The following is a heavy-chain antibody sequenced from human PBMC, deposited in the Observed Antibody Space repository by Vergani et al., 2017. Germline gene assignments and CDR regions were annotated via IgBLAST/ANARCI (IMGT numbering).Heavy chain of an antibody. CDR1: GGSFSGYY. Sequence: QVQLQQWGAGLLKPSETLSLTCAVYGGSFSGYYWSWIRQPPGKGLEWGGEINHSGSTNYNRSLKSRVTISVDTYKNQFSLKLSSVTDADTAVYYCAREYDFWSGYYTGYYYYYMDVWGKGTTVTVSS. CDR2: INHSGST. CDR3: AREYDFWSGYYTGYYYYYMDV. V-gene: IGHV4-34*01. J-gene: IGHJ6*03. D-gene: IGHD3-3*01.